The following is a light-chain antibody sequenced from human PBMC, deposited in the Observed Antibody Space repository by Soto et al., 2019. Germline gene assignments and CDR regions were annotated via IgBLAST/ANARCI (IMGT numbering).Light chain of an antibody. J-gene: IGLJ3*02. V-gene: IGLV1-40*01. Sequence: QSVLTQPPSVSGAPGQRVTISCTGSSSNIGARSDVHWYQQLPGTAPKLLIYDNSNRPSGVPDLFSGSKSGTSASLAITGLQAEDEADYYCQSYDSSMSGSWVFGGGTKLTVL. CDR1: SSNIGARSD. CDR2: DNS. CDR3: QSYDSSMSGSWV.